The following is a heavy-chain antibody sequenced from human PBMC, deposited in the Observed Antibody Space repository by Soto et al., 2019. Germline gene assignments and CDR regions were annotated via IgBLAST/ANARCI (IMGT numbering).Heavy chain of an antibody. D-gene: IGHD3-22*01. CDR3: ARVAYNESSDFLSKWHDP. V-gene: IGHV4-61*01. Sequence: SETLSLTCTVSGGSVSGGSYYWSWIRQPPGKGLEWIGYIYYSGSTNYNPSLKSRVTISVDTSKNQFSLKLSSVTAADTAVYYCARVAYNESSDFLSKWHDPWGQGILVPVSS. CDR2: IYYSGST. CDR1: GGSVSGGSYY. J-gene: IGHJ5*02.